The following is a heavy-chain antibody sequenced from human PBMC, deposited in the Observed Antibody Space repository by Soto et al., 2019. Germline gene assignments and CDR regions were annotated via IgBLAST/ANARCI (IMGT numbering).Heavy chain of an antibody. Sequence: SETLSLTCSVYGGSISGSYWSWIRQSPGKGLEWLGYVYYTGSTNYSPSLRSRVSISVDTSKNEFSLRLSSVTAADTAVYFCARSVAVPGAHIDYWGQGTQVTVSS. D-gene: IGHD6-19*01. CDR3: ARSVAVPGAHIDY. CDR1: GGSISGSY. CDR2: VYYTGST. V-gene: IGHV4-59*01. J-gene: IGHJ4*02.